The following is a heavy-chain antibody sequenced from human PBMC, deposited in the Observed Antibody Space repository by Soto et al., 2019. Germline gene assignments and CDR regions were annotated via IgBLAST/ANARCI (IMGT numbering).Heavy chain of an antibody. Sequence: QITLKESGPTLVKPTQTLTLTCTFSGFSLSTSGVGVGWIRQPPGKALEWLALIYWDDDKRYSPSLKSRLTIPKDTSKNQVVLTMTNMDPVDTATYYCAHSRGTAARDTYNWFDPWGQGTLVTVSS. D-gene: IGHD6-6*01. J-gene: IGHJ5*02. CDR2: IYWDDDK. CDR3: AHSRGTAARDTYNWFDP. V-gene: IGHV2-5*02. CDR1: GFSLSTSGVG.